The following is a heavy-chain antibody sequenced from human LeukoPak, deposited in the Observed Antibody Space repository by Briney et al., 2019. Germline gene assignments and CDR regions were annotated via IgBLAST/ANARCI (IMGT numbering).Heavy chain of an antibody. J-gene: IGHJ5*02. CDR3: ARDRNNYYDSSGPNWFDP. V-gene: IGHV1-2*02. CDR2: INPNSGGT. CDR1: GYTFTDYY. D-gene: IGHD3-22*01. Sequence: ASVKVSCKASGYTFTDYYIHWVRQAPGQGPEWLGWINPNSGGTNYAQKFQGRVTMTRDTSISTAYMELRSLRSDDTAVYYCARDRNNYYDSSGPNWFDPWGQGTLVTVSS.